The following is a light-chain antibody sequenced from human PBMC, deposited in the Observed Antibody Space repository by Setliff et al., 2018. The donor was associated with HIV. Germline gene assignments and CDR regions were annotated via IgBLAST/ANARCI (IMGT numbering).Light chain of an antibody. CDR3: CSNTGSNTYV. J-gene: IGLJ1*01. CDR1: SSDIGRYNL. Sequence: QSVLTQPASVSGSPGQSITISCTGTSSDIGRYNLVSWYQQYPGKAPKLMIYQATKRPSGVSNRSSGSKSGNTASLTISGLQAEDEADYYCCSNTGSNTYVIGSGTKVTVL. CDR2: QAT. V-gene: IGLV2-23*01.